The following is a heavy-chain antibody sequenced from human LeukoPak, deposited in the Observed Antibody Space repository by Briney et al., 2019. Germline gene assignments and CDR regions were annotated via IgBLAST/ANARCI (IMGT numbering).Heavy chain of an antibody. CDR2: IYSGGSP. CDR1: GFTVSSNY. D-gene: IGHD3-10*01. J-gene: IGHJ5*02. CDR3: ARGGSGSYPGGDNWFDP. Sequence: GGSLRLSCAASGFTVSSNYMSWVRQAPGKGLEWVSVIYSGGSPYYADSVKGRFTISRDNSNNTLYLQMNSLRVEDTAVYYCARGGSGSYPGGDNWFDPWGQGTLVTVSS. V-gene: IGHV3-53*01.